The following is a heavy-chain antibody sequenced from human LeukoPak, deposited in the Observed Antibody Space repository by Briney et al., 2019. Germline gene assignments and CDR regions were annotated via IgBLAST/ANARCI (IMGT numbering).Heavy chain of an antibody. CDR2: IYYSGST. Sequence: SETLSLTCTVSGGSISSYYWSWIRQPPGKGLEWIGYIYYSGSTNYNPSLKSRVTISVDTSKNQFSLKLSSVTAADTAVYYCARVGDRYSSSWLIDPWGQGTLVTVSS. J-gene: IGHJ5*02. CDR3: ARVGDRYSSSWLIDP. CDR1: GGSISSYY. D-gene: IGHD6-13*01. V-gene: IGHV4-59*01.